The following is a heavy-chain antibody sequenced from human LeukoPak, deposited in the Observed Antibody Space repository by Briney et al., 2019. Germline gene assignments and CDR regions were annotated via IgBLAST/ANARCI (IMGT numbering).Heavy chain of an antibody. Sequence: TGGSLRLSCAASGFTVSSNYMSWVRQAPGKGLEWVSATYSGGSTYYADSVKGRFTISSDNSKNTLYLQMNSMKAEDTAIYCARAQDYCSGSTCYGYFQYWGEGPLVSVSS. D-gene: IGHD2-15*01. CDR3: ARAQDYCSGSTCYGYFQY. J-gene: IGHJ1*01. V-gene: IGHV3-53*01. CDR1: GFTVSSNY. CDR2: TYSGGST.